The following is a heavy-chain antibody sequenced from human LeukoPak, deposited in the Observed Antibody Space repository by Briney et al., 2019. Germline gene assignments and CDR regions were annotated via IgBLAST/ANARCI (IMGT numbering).Heavy chain of an antibody. CDR3: ANTHLAAPPFDY. V-gene: IGHV4-59*08. J-gene: IGHJ4*02. Sequence: SETLSLTCTVSGGSISSYYWSWIRQPPGKGLEWIGYINYSGSTKYNPSLKSRVTISVDTSKNQFSLRLSSVTAADTAVYYCANTHLAAPPFDYWGQGTLVTVSS. CDR2: INYSGST. D-gene: IGHD6-6*01. CDR1: GGSISSYY.